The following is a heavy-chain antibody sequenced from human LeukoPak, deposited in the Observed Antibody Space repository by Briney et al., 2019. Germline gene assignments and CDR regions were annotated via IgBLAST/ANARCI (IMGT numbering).Heavy chain of an antibody. CDR1: GGSFSGYY. Sequence: SETLSLTCAVYGGSFSGYYWSWIRQPPGKGLEWIGYIYHSGSTYYNPSLKSRVTISVDRSKNQFSLKLSSVTAADTAVYYCAREVRYSYGYPKDRNWFDPWGQGTLVTVSS. V-gene: IGHV4-34*01. CDR2: IYHSGST. CDR3: AREVRYSYGYPKDRNWFDP. J-gene: IGHJ5*02. D-gene: IGHD5-18*01.